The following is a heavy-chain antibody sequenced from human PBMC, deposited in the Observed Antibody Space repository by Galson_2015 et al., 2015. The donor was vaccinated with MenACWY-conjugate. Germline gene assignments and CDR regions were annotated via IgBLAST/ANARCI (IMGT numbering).Heavy chain of an antibody. V-gene: IGHV3-49*03. CDR1: GFTFGDYA. J-gene: IGHJ3*02. CDR3: TREMIDDSSAKNAFDI. Sequence: SLRLSCAASGFTFGDYAMSWFRQAPGKGLEWVGFIRSKAYGGTTEYAASVKGRFTISRDDSKSIAYLQMNSLKTEDTAVYYCTREMIDDSSAKNAFDIWGQGTMVTVSS. D-gene: IGHD3-22*01. CDR2: IRSKAYGGTT.